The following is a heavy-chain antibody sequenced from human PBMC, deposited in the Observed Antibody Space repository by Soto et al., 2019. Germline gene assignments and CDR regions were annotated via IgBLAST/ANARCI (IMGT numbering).Heavy chain of an antibody. CDR3: ARGRRGYYGSGSHFDY. J-gene: IGHJ4*02. D-gene: IGHD3-10*01. CDR2: INHSGST. Sequence: QVQLQQWGAGLLKPSETLSLTCAVYGGSFSGYYWSWIRQPPGTGLEWIGEINHSGSTNYNPSLKSRVTISVDTSTNQFSLKLSSVTAADTAVYYCARGRRGYYGSGSHFDYWGQGTLVTVSS. V-gene: IGHV4-34*01. CDR1: GGSFSGYY.